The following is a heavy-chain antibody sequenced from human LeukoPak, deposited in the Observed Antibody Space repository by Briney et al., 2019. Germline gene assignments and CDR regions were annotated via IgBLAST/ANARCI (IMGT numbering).Heavy chain of an antibody. CDR1: GFTFSDYY. CDR2: INSDGNST. Sequence: GGSLRLSCAASGFTFSDYYMSWIRQAPGKGLEWVSRINSDGNSTSYADSVKGRFTISRDNAKNTLYLQMNSLRAEDTAVYYCASLGRSFDYWGQGTLVAVSS. CDR3: ASLGRSFDY. V-gene: IGHV3-74*01. D-gene: IGHD1-26*01. J-gene: IGHJ4*02.